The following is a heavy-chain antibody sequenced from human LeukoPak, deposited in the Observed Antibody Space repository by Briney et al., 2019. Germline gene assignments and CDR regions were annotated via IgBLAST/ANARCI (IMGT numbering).Heavy chain of an antibody. CDR3: ARDSSRTYFDY. V-gene: IGHV4-34*01. Sequence: PSETLSLTCAVYGGSFSGYYWGWIRQPPGKGLEWIGNIYSSGSTYYNASLQSRVTISIDTSKNQFPLRLNSVTAADTAVYYCARDSSRTYFDYWGQGSLVTVSS. D-gene: IGHD2-2*01. CDR1: GGSFSGYY. CDR2: IYSSGST. J-gene: IGHJ4*02.